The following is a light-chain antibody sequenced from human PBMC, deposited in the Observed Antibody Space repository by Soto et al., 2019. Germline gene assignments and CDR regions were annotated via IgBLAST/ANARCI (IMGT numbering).Light chain of an antibody. CDR3: SSYTTSATLV. CDR2: AVT. Sequence: QSALTQPASVSGSPGPSIAISCTGTSSDVGSYNSVSWYQQFPGKAPKLILYAVTNRPSGVSNRFSGSKSGNTASLTISGLQAEDEADYFCSSYTTSATLVFGVGTKLTVL. V-gene: IGLV2-14*01. J-gene: IGLJ3*02. CDR1: SSDVGSYNS.